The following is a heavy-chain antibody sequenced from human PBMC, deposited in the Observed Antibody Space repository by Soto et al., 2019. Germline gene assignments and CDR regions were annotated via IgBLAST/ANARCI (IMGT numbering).Heavy chain of an antibody. CDR2: IYYSGST. CDR3: ATYYYDSSGYYIGRMGVLDY. CDR1: GGSISSGDYY. J-gene: IGHJ4*02. V-gene: IGHV4-30-4*01. D-gene: IGHD3-22*01. Sequence: SETLSLTCTVSGGSISSGDYYWSWIRQPPGKGLEWIGYIYYSGSTYYNPSLKSRVTISVDTSKNQFSLKLSSVTAADTAVYYCATYYYDSSGYYIGRMGVLDYWGQGTLVTVSS.